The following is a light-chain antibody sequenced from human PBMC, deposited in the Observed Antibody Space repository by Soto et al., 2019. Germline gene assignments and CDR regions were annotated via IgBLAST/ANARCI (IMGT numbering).Light chain of an antibody. CDR3: QQSFSTPPT. Sequence: DIQMTQSPSSLSASVVDRVTITCRASQSISSFLTWYQQKAGKAPKLLIYAASRLQSGVPSRFSGSGSGTDFTLTISSLQPEDFASYYCQQSFSTPPTFGQGTKVDIK. V-gene: IGKV1-39*01. J-gene: IGKJ1*01. CDR2: AAS. CDR1: QSISSF.